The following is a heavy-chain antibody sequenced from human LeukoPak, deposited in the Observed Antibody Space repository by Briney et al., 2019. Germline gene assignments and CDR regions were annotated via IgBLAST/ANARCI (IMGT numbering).Heavy chain of an antibody. CDR1: GGTFSSYA. Sequence: SVKVSCKASGGTFSSYAISWVRQAPGQGLEWMGRIIPIFGIANYAQKFQGRVTITADKSTSTAYMELSSLRSEDTAVYYCARDSPSIVATIEAYYFDYWGRGTLVTVSS. V-gene: IGHV1-69*04. CDR2: IIPIFGIA. J-gene: IGHJ4*02. D-gene: IGHD5-12*01. CDR3: ARDSPSIVATIEAYYFDY.